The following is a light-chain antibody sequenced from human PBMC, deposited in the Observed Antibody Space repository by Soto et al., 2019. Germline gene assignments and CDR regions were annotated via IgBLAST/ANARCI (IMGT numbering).Light chain of an antibody. CDR1: QSISSW. Sequence: DIQMTQSPSTLSASVGDRVTITCLASQSISSWLAWYQQKPGKAPKILIYKASSLESGAPSRFSGSGSGTEFTLTISRLQPDDFATYDCQQYNTPPTCGQGTKVEIK. CDR2: KAS. V-gene: IGKV1-5*03. CDR3: QQYNTPPT. J-gene: IGKJ1*01.